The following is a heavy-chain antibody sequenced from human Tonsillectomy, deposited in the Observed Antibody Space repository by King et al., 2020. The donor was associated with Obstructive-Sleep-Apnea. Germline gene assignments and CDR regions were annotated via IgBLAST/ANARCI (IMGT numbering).Heavy chain of an antibody. CDR3: AREESAYYGAGPMDV. D-gene: IGHD3-10*01. Sequence: QLQESGPGLVKPSETLSLTCSVSGGSMSSFYWSWIRQAAGKGLEWIGRIYTSGSTNYNPSLKSRVTLSVDTSNNQISLKLRSVTAADTAVYYCAREESAYYGAGPMDVWGQGTTVTVSS. CDR2: IYTSGST. J-gene: IGHJ6*02. CDR1: GGSMSSFY. V-gene: IGHV4-4*07.